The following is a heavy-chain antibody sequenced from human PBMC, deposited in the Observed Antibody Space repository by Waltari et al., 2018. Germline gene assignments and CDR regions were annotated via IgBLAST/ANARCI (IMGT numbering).Heavy chain of an antibody. V-gene: IGHV4-59*01. CDR1: GGPISNYY. CDR3: ARGGGYGGSIFDH. J-gene: IGHJ4*02. Sequence: QVQLQESGPGLVKPSETLSLTCTVSGGPISNYYWSWVRQSPGKEPEWIGYIYSTGSTDYNPSLKGRVTMSVDTSKNQFSLRLTSVSAADTAVYFCARGGGYGGSIFDHWGRGTLVTVSS. D-gene: IGHD2-15*01. CDR2: IYSTGST.